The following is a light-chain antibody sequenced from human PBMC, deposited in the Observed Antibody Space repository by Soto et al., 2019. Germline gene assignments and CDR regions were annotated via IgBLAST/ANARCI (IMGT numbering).Light chain of an antibody. CDR3: CSYAGNSSFV. CDR1: SSDVGSYNL. V-gene: IGLV2-23*01. Sequence: QSALTQPASVSGSPGQSITISCTGTSSDVGSYNLVSWYQQHPGTAPKLMIYEGSKWPSGVSNRFSGSKSGNTASLTISGLQAEDEADYYCCSYAGNSSFVFGTGTK. J-gene: IGLJ1*01. CDR2: EGS.